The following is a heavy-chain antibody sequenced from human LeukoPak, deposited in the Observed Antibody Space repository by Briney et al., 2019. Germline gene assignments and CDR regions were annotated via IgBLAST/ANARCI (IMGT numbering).Heavy chain of an antibody. CDR1: GFTVSSNY. D-gene: IGHD3-10*01. J-gene: IGHJ4*02. CDR3: AKDRRAGSYDY. V-gene: IGHV3-48*01. CDR2: ISSSSSTI. Sequence: GGSLRLSCAASGFTVSSNYMSWVRQAPGKGLEWVSYISSSSSTIYYADSVKGRFTISRDNAKNSLYLQMNSLRAEDTAVYYCAKDRRAGSYDYWGQGTLVTVSS.